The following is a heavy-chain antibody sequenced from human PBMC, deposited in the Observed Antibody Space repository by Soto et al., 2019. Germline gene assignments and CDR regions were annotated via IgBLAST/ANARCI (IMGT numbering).Heavy chain of an antibody. D-gene: IGHD1-26*01. CDR1: SGSISSSNW. Sequence: SETLSLTCAVSSGSISSSNWWSWVRQPPGKGLEWIGEIYHSGSTNYNPSLKSRVTISVDKSKNQFSLKLSSVTAADTAVYYCARGSRDYYYYYYMDVWGKGTTVTVSS. V-gene: IGHV4-4*02. CDR3: ARGSRDYYYYYYMDV. CDR2: IYHSGST. J-gene: IGHJ6*03.